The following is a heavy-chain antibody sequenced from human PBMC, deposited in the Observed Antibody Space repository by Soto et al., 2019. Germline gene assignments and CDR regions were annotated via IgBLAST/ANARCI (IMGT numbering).Heavy chain of an antibody. D-gene: IGHD3-22*01. J-gene: IGHJ5*02. Sequence: ASVKVSCKASGYTFTSYDINWVRQATGQGLEWMGWMNPNSGNTGYAQKFQGRVTMTRNTSISTAYMELSSLRSEDTAVYYCARAPSYTMMLSVSWFDPWGQGTLVTVSS. CDR2: MNPNSGNT. CDR3: ARAPSYTMMLSVSWFDP. V-gene: IGHV1-8*01. CDR1: GYTFTSYD.